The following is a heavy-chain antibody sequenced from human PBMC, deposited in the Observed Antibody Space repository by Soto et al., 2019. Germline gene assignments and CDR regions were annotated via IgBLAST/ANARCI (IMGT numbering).Heavy chain of an antibody. CDR3: ARVPTIFYYYGMDV. CDR2: IYYSGST. Sequence: PSETLSLTCTVSGWSINTYYWSWIRQPPGKGLEWIGYIYYSGSTYYNPSLKSRVTISVDTSKNQFSLKLSSVTAADTAVYYCARVPTIFYYYGMDVWGQGTTVTVSS. V-gene: IGHV4-59*08. CDR1: GWSINTYY. D-gene: IGHD5-12*01. J-gene: IGHJ6*02.